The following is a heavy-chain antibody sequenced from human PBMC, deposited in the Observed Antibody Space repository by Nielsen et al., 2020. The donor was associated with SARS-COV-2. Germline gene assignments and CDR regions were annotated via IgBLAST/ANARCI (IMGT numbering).Heavy chain of an antibody. V-gene: IGHV3-23*01. CDR1: GSTFSSNA. J-gene: IGHJ5*02. CDR3: AKIHRAGPTPEDKWS. Sequence: GESLKISCAASGSTFSSNAMSWVRQAPGKGLEWVSGISGSGGRTHYADSVKGRFTISRDNSKNTMYLQMNSLRAEDTAVYYCAKIHRAGPTPEDKWSWGQGTLVTDSS. D-gene: IGHD1-14*01. CDR2: ISGSGGRT.